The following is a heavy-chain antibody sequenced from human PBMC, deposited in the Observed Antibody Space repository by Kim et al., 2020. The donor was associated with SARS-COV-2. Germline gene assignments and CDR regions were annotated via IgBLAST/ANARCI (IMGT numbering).Heavy chain of an antibody. J-gene: IGHJ3*02. D-gene: IGHD5-12*01. V-gene: IGHV3-48*03. Sequence: GGSLRLSCVGSGFTFSSYDMNWVRQAPGQGLEWVSHMTGSGSTIFYARSVKGRFTISRDNTKSSLFLQMNSLRTEDTAVYYCARENSILGYSGYDAFDIWGQGTMVTVSS. CDR3: ARENSILGYSGYDAFDI. CDR2: MTGSGSTI. CDR1: GFTFSSYD.